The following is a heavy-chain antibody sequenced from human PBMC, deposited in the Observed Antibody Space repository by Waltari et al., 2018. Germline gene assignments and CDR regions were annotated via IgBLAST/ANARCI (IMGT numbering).Heavy chain of an antibody. CDR2: INHSGST. J-gene: IGHJ5*02. Sequence: QVQLQQWGAGLLKPSETLSLTCAVYGGSFSGYYLRWIRQPPGKGLEWIGEINHSGSTNYNPSLKSRVTISVDTSKNQFSLKLSSVTAADTAVYYCARGSFSTNGVCCPFDPWGQGTLVTVSS. V-gene: IGHV4-34*01. CDR3: ARGSFSTNGVCCPFDP. D-gene: IGHD2-8*01. CDR1: GGSFSGYY.